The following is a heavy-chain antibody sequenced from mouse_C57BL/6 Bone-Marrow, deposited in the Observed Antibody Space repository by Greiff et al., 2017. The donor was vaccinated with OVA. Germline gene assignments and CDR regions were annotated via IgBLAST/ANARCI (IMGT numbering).Heavy chain of an antibody. Sequence: VQLQQSDAELVKPGASVKISCKASGYTFTDYTIHWMKQRPEQGLEWIGYIYPRDGSTKSNEKFKGKATLTADKSSSTAYMQLNSLTSEDSAVYFCARRVEYYAMDYWGQGTSVTFSS. D-gene: IGHD1-1*02. CDR2: IYPRDGST. CDR3: ARRVEYYAMDY. CDR1: GYTFTDYT. V-gene: IGHV1-78*01. J-gene: IGHJ4*01.